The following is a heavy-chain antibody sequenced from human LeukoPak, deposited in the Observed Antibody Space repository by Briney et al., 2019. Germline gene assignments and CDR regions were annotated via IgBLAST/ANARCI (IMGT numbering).Heavy chain of an antibody. CDR1: GGSFSVYY. J-gene: IGHJ4*02. CDR3: ARGREGDTAMVDFDY. V-gene: IGHV4-34*01. Sequence: SETLSLTCAVYGGSFSVYYWSWIRQPPGKGLEWIGEINHSGSTNYNPSLKSRVTISVDTSKNQFSLKLSSVTAADTAVYYCARGREGDTAMVDFDYWGQGTLVTVSS. D-gene: IGHD5-18*01. CDR2: INHSGST.